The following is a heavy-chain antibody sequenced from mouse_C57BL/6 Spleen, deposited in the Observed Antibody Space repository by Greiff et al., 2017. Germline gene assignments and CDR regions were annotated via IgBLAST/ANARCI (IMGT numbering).Heavy chain of an antibody. Sequence: VQLQQPGAELVRPGSSVKLSCKASGYTFTSYWMHWVKQRPIQGLEWIGNIDPSDSETHYNQKFKDKATLTVDKSSSTAYMQLSSLTSEDSAVYYCARRADYYDYDGGAWFAYWGQGTLVTVSA. CDR1: GYTFTSYW. J-gene: IGHJ3*01. V-gene: IGHV1-52*01. CDR2: IDPSDSET. CDR3: ARRADYYDYDGGAWFAY. D-gene: IGHD2-4*01.